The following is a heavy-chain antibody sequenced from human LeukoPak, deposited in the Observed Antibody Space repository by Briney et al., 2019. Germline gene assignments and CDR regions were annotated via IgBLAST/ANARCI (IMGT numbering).Heavy chain of an antibody. J-gene: IGHJ6*02. CDR3: ASRIVVVPAASADRPTYYYYYGMDA. CDR2: IIPIFGTA. V-gene: IGHV1-69*13. D-gene: IGHD2-2*01. CDR1: GGTFSSYA. Sequence: GASVKVSCKASGGTFSSYAISWVRQAPGQGLEWMGGIIPIFGTANYAQKFQGRVTITADESTSTAYMELSSLRSEDTAVYYCASRIVVVPAASADRPTYYYYYGMDAWGQGTTVTVSS.